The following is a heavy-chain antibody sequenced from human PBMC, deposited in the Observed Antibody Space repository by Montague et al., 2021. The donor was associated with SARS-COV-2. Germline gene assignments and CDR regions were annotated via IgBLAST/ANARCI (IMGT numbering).Heavy chain of an antibody. D-gene: IGHD3-10*01. CDR2: VRDSGTT. V-gene: IGHV4-59*08. J-gene: IGHJ4*02. CDR1: GASIMGYH. Sequence: SETLSLTCGVSGASIMGYHWSWVRKPPGRGLEWIGDVRDSGTTNYNPSLNNRITISIDTSKAQFSLILTSVDAADTAVYYCARFFRVGTSSAFGHWGQGILVTVS. CDR3: ARFFRVGTSSAFGH.